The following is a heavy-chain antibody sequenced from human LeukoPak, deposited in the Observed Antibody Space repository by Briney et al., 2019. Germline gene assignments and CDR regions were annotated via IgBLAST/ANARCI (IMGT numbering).Heavy chain of an antibody. J-gene: IGHJ4*02. D-gene: IGHD3-22*01. CDR3: ARRYYYDSSGRPDFDY. CDR2: IYNSGNT. Sequence: SETLSLTCIVSGGSISSSSYYWGWIRQPPGKGLEWIGSIYNSGNTYYNPSLKSRVTISVDTSKNQFPLKLSSVTAADTAVYYCARRYYYDSSGRPDFDYWGQGTLVTVSS. CDR1: GGSISSSSYY. V-gene: IGHV4-39*06.